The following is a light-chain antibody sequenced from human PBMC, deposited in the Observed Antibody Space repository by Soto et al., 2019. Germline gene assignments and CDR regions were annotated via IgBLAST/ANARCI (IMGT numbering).Light chain of an antibody. CDR3: QHYNSYSEA. Sequence: DIVMTQSPNSLAVSLGERATINCKSSQSLLYSSNNKNYFGWYQQKPGQPPKLLISWASTREPGVPDRFSGSGSGTDFSLTISSLQPDDFATYYCQHYNSYSEAFGQGTKVELK. CDR1: QSLLYSSNNKNY. V-gene: IGKV4-1*01. J-gene: IGKJ1*01. CDR2: WAS.